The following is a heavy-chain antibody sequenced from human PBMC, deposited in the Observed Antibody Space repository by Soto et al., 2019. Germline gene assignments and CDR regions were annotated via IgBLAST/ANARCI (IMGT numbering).Heavy chain of an antibody. Sequence: SEALSLTCTVSGGSISRSNYYWGWIRQPPGKGLEWIGFISYSGTTHYSASLRSRVSISVDTSKNQFSLDLSSVTAADTAVYYCATMGTPVTGLYYFDYWGQGTLVTVSS. CDR3: ATMGTPVTGLYYFDY. CDR1: GGSISRSNYY. V-gene: IGHV4-30-4*08. D-gene: IGHD4-17*01. J-gene: IGHJ4*02. CDR2: ISYSGTT.